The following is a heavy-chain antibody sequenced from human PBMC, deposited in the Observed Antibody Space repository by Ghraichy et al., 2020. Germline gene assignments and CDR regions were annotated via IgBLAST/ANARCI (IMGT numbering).Heavy chain of an antibody. J-gene: IGHJ6*03. D-gene: IGHD5-18*01. CDR1: GFTVSSNY. CDR3: ATRGGDTAMAPTYYYYMDV. CDR2: IYSGGST. Sequence: GGSLRLSCAASGFTVSSNYMSWVRQAPGKGLEWVSVIYSGGSTYYADSVKGRFTISRDNSKNTLYLQMNSLRAEDTAVYYCATRGGDTAMAPTYYYYMDVWGKGTTVTVSS. V-gene: IGHV3-53*01.